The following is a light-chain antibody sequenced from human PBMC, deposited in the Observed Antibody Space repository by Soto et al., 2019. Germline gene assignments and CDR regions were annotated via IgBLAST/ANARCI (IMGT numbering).Light chain of an antibody. Sequence: EIVLTQSPATLPLSPGERATLSCRASQSVSSYLAWYQQNPGQAPRLLIYDASNRATGIPARFSGSGSGTDFTLTISSLEPEDFAVYYCQQRSNWPLLTFGGGTKVEIK. V-gene: IGKV3-11*01. J-gene: IGKJ4*01. CDR3: QQRSNWPLLT. CDR1: QSVSSY. CDR2: DAS.